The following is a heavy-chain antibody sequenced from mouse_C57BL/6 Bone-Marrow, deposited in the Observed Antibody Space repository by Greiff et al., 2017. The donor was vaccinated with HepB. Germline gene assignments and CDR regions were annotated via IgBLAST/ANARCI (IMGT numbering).Heavy chain of an antibody. D-gene: IGHD3-2*02. CDR3: ARRQLRLLFDY. Sequence: VQLQQPGAELVKPGASVKLSCKASGYTFTSYWMQWVKQRPGQGLEWIGEIDPSDSYTNYNQKFKGKATLTVDTSSSTAYMQLSSLTSEDSAVYYCARRQLRLLFDYWGQVTTLTVSS. CDR1: GYTFTSYW. J-gene: IGHJ2*01. CDR2: IDPSDSYT. V-gene: IGHV1-50*01.